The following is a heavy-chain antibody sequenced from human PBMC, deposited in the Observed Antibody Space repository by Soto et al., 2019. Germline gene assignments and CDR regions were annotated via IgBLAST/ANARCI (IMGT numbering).Heavy chain of an antibody. J-gene: IGHJ4*02. CDR3: ARVGTDYGSGSPYYSDY. CDR2: ISPSSSFL. Sequence: EVQLVESGGGLVKPGGSLRLSCAASGFSFRSYYLNWVRQAPGRGLESVSSISPSSSFLSYADSVKGRFTISRDNAKSSVHLQMNSLRAEDTAVYFCARVGTDYGSGSPYYSDYWGQGTLVTVSS. D-gene: IGHD3-10*01. V-gene: IGHV3-21*06. CDR1: GFSFRSYY.